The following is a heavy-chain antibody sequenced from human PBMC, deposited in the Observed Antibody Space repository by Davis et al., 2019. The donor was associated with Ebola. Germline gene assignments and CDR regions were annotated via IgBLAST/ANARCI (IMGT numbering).Heavy chain of an antibody. Sequence: KVSCKGSGYSFTSYWIGWVRQMPGKGLPWMGIIYPGDSDTRYSPSFQGQVTISADKSISTAYLQWSSLKASDTAMYYCARRVGYCISTSCPNWFDPWGQGTLVTVSS. CDR2: IYPGDSDT. CDR1: GYSFTSYW. J-gene: IGHJ5*02. V-gene: IGHV5-51*01. D-gene: IGHD2-2*01. CDR3: ARRVGYCISTSCPNWFDP.